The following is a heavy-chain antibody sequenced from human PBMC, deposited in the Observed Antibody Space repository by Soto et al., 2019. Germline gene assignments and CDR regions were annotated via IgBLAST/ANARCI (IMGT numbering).Heavy chain of an antibody. V-gene: IGHV3-21*04. D-gene: IGHD1-1*01. CDR3: ATNEFSVDY. J-gene: IGHJ4*02. CDR1: GFISGYS. Sequence: EVQLVESGGGLVKPGGSLRLSCAASGFISGYSMIWVRQAPGKGLEWVSHISSSGIFTDYADSVKGRFTISRDNAKNSLYLQMNSLRAEDTAAYYCATNEFSVDYWGQGTLVTVSS. CDR2: ISSSGIFT.